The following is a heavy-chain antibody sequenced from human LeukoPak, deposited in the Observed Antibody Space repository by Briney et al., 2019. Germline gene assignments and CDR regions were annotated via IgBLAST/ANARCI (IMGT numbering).Heavy chain of an antibody. Sequence: PGGSLRLSCAASGFTFSSYSMSWVRQAPGKGLEWVSYISSSSSTIYYADSVKGRFTISRDNAKNSLYLQMNSLRDEDTAVYYCARDREDTAMGPRLYYYGMDVWGQGTTVTVSS. D-gene: IGHD5-18*01. V-gene: IGHV3-48*02. J-gene: IGHJ6*02. CDR3: ARDREDTAMGPRLYYYGMDV. CDR1: GFTFSSYS. CDR2: ISSSSSTI.